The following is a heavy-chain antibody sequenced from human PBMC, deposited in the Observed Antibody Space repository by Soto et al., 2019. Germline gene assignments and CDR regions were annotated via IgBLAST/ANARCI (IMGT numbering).Heavy chain of an antibody. D-gene: IGHD3-16*01. Sequence: SETLSLTCTVSADSFSTYYWTWIRQPPGGGLEWIGYIYFNGDTNYNPSLKGRDTISRATSKKQFSLNLSSVTAADTAVYYCASVTFGGVVLAHWGQGTLVTVSS. CDR1: ADSFSTYY. V-gene: IGHV4-59*01. CDR2: IYFNGDT. CDR3: ASVTFGGVVLAH. J-gene: IGHJ4*02.